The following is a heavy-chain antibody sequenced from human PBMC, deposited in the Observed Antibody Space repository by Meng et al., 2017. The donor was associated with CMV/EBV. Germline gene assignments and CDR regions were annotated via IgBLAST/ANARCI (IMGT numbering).Heavy chain of an antibody. D-gene: IGHD3-3*01. CDR1: GFTFSSYG. V-gene: IGHV3-30*02. CDR2: IRYDGSNK. CDR3: AKDLDFWSGYYYYYGMDV. Sequence: GGSLRLSCAASGFTFSSYGMHWVRQAPGKGLEWVAFIRYDGSNKYYADSVKGRFTISRDNSKNTLYLQMNSLRADTAVYYCAKDLDFWSGYYYYYGMDVWGQGTTVTVSS. J-gene: IGHJ6*02.